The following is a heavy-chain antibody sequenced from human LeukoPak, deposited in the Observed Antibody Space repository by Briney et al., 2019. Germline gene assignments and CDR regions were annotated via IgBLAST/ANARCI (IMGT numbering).Heavy chain of an antibody. CDR1: GFTFRNYW. CDR2: ISSDGRST. V-gene: IGHV3-74*01. Sequence: PGGSLRLSCAASGFTFRNYWMHWVRQAPGKGLVWVSRISSDGRSTSYADSVKGRFTVSRDNAKNTLYLQMNSLGAEDTAVYYCARGSFDYQYYYGMDVWGQGTTVTVSS. J-gene: IGHJ6*02. CDR3: ARGSFDYQYYYGMDV.